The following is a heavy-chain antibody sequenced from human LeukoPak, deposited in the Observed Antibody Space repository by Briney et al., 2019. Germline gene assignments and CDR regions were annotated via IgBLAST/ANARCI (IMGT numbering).Heavy chain of an antibody. J-gene: IGHJ4*02. CDR1: GDSISSYY. V-gene: IGHV4-59*01. CDR3: AREGRQDYVYFDC. CDR2: INYSGNT. Sequence: SETLSLTCTVSGDSISSYYWSWIRQPPGKGLEWMGYINYSGNTNYNPSLKSRVTISVDTSKNQFSLRLTSVTAVDTAVYYCAREGRQDYVYFDCWGQGTLVTVSS. D-gene: IGHD4-17*01.